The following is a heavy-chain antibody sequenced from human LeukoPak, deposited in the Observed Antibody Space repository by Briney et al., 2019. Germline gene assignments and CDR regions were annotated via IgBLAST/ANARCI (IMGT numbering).Heavy chain of an antibody. CDR3: ARDHWNYHAFDY. CDR1: GFAFDDYA. CDR2: LYTGGST. J-gene: IGHJ4*02. V-gene: IGHV3-53*01. Sequence: PGGSLRLSCAASGFAFDDYAVHWVRQAPGKGLEWVSVLYTGGSTYYADSGKGRFTISRDNSKNTLYLQMNSLRVEDTAVYYCARDHWNYHAFDYWGQGTLVTVSS. D-gene: IGHD1-7*01.